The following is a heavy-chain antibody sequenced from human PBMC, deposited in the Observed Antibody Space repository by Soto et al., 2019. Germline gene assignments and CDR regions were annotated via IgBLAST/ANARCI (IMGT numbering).Heavy chain of an antibody. Sequence: ASVKVSCKASGYTFTSYAMHWVRQAPGQRLEWMGWINAGNGNTKYSQKFQGRVTITRDTSASTAYMELSSLRSEDTAVYYCARSREACTYDFWSGSRQYFDYWGQGTLVTVSS. V-gene: IGHV1-3*01. CDR3: ARSREACTYDFWSGSRQYFDY. CDR1: GYTFTSYA. J-gene: IGHJ4*02. D-gene: IGHD3-3*01. CDR2: INAGNGNT.